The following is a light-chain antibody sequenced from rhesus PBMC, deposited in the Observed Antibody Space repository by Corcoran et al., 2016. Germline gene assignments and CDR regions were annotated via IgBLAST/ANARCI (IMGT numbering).Light chain of an antibody. CDR1: QSISSW. Sequence: DIQMTQSPSSLSASVGDTVTITCRASQSISSWLDWYQQKPGKAPKLLIYKASRLQSGVPSRFSGSGSGTDFTLTISSLQPEDFATYYCQQYNSAPYSFGQGTKVEIK. V-gene: IGKV1-22*01. J-gene: IGKJ2*01. CDR3: QQYNSAPYS. CDR2: KAS.